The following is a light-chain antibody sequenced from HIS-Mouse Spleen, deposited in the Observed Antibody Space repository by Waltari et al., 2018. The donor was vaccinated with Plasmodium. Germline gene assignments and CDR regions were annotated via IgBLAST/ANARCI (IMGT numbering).Light chain of an antibody. Sequence: SSELTQAPAVSVALGQTVRITCQGDSLRSYYASWYQQKPGRAPVLVIYGKNNRPSGIPDRFSGSSSGNTASLTITGAQAEDEADYYCNSRDSSGNHVVFGGGTKLTVL. V-gene: IGLV3-19*01. J-gene: IGLJ2*01. CDR2: GKN. CDR1: SLRSYY. CDR3: NSRDSSGNHVV.